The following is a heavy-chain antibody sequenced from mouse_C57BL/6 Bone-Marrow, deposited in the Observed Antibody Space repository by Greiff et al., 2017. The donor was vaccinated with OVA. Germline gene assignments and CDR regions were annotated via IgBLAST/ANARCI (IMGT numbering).Heavy chain of an antibody. D-gene: IGHD2-1*01. CDR1: GFTFSSYA. CDR2: ISAGGSYT. J-gene: IGHJ2*01. CDR3: AIYGTYYFDY. V-gene: IGHV5-4*03. Sequence: EVKLVESGGGLVKPGGSLKLSCAASGFTFSSYAMSWVRQTPEKRLEWVATISAGGSYTYYPDNVKGRFTISRDNAKNNLYLQLSHLKSEDTAMYYCAIYGTYYFDYWGQGTTLTVSS.